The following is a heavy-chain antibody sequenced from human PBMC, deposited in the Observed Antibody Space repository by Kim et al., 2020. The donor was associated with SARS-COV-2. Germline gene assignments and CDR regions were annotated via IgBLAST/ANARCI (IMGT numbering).Heavy chain of an antibody. J-gene: IGHJ6*02. CDR2: T. V-gene: IGHV4-59*01. CDR3: ARLAGPYGMDV. D-gene: IGHD6-19*01. Sequence: TNNNPSPKIRSTISENTSKNRFSLKLSSVPAADTAVYYCARLAGPYGMDVWGQGPTVTVSS.